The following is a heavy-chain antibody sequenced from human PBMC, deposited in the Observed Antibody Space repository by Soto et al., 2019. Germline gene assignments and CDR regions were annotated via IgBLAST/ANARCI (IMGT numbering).Heavy chain of an antibody. J-gene: IGHJ4*02. CDR1: GDSITNDRW. V-gene: IGHV4-4*02. Sequence: QVQLQESGPGLVKPSGTLSLTCSVSGDSITNDRWWSWVRQSPGKGLEGIGEIYHSGRTNYNPSLKSRVIISVDKSKNNFSLTLSSVTAADTAVYYCTANGYYSLDYWGQGSLVTVSS. CDR2: IYHSGRT. CDR3: TANGYYSLDY. D-gene: IGHD5-12*01.